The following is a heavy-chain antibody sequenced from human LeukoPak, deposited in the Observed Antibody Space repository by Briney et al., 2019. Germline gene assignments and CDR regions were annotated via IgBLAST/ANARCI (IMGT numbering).Heavy chain of an antibody. V-gene: IGHV4-4*07. D-gene: IGHD3-16*02. J-gene: IGHJ4*02. CDR2: IYTSGST. CDR1: GNSFGDYY. Sequence: SETLSLTCTVSGNSFGDYYWSWIRQPAGKGLEWIGRIYTSGSTTYNPSLKSRVTMSVDTSKSQFSLNLMSVTAADTAVYYCARELFMITFGGVIASFDYWGQGTLVTVSS. CDR3: ARELFMITFGGVIASFDY.